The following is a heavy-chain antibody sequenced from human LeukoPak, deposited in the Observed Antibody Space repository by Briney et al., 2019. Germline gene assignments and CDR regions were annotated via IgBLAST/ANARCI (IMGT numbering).Heavy chain of an antibody. J-gene: IGHJ4*02. CDR3: ARGRPLVPDY. CDR1: GGSISSYY. D-gene: IGHD6-6*01. Sequence: SETLSLTCTVSGGSISSYYWSWIRQPPGKGLEWIGEINHSGSTNYNPSLKSRVTISVDTSKNQFSLKLSSVTAADTAVYYCARGRPLVPDYWGQGTLVTVSS. V-gene: IGHV4-34*01. CDR2: INHSGST.